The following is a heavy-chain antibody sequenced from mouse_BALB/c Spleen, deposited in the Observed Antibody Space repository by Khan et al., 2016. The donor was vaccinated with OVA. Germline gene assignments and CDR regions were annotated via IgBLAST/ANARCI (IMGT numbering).Heavy chain of an antibody. D-gene: IGHD1-2*01. J-gene: IGHJ3*01. CDR2: IYPGSGNT. V-gene: IGHV1-77*01. CDR3: ASRNYFGYTFAY. Sequence: VQLQESGAELARPGASVKLSCKASGYTFTDYYINWVKQRTGQGLEWIGEIYPGSGNTYYNEKFKGKATLTADKSSSTAYMQLSSLTSEDSAVLFCASRNYFGYTFAYWGQGTLVTVSA. CDR1: GYTFTDYY.